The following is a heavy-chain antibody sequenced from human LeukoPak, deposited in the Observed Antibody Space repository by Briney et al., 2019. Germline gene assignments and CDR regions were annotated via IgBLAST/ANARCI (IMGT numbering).Heavy chain of an antibody. CDR1: GYSFSSYW. D-gene: IGHD6-19*01. CDR2: IYPGDSDT. Sequence: GESLKISCKGFGYSFSSYWIGWVRQMPGKGLEWMGIIYPGDSDTRYSPSFQGQVTISADKSISTAYLQWSSLKASDTAMYYCARHVPGIAVAGTVWWFDPWGQGTLVTVSS. J-gene: IGHJ5*02. CDR3: ARHVPGIAVAGTVWWFDP. V-gene: IGHV5-51*01.